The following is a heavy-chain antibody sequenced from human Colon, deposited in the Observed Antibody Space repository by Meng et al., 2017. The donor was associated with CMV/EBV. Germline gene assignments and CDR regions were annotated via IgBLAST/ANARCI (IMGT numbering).Heavy chain of an antibody. CDR2: ISHDGRNQ. J-gene: IGHJ4*02. CDR3: ARDPLQLGVNDSFDY. V-gene: IGHV3-30*04. Sequence: GESLKISCAASGFTFSNFAMHWVRQAPGKGLEWVALISHDGRNQFYADSVKGRVKGRFTIYRDNSKSTLYLQINSLRAEDTAVYYCARDPLQLGVNDSFDYWGQGTLVTVSS. CDR1: GFTFSNFA. D-gene: IGHD1-7*01.